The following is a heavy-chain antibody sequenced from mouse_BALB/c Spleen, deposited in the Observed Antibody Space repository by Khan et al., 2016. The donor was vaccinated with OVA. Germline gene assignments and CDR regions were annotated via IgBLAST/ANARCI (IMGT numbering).Heavy chain of an antibody. V-gene: IGHV14-3*02. CDR2: IDPANGNT. CDR1: GFNIKDTY. CDR3: ARGADGYHNEAWFAY. J-gene: IGHJ3*01. Sequence: EVQLQESGAELVKPGASVKLSCTASGFNIKDTYMHWVKQRPEQGLEWIGRIDPANGNTKYDPKFQGQATITADTSSNTAYLQLSSLTSEDTAVYNCARGADGYHNEAWFAYWGQGTLVTVSA. D-gene: IGHD6-1*01.